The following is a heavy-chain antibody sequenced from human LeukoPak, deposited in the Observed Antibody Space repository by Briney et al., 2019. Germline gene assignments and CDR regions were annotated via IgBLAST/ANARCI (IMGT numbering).Heavy chain of an antibody. CDR3: ARAAVVGFDY. V-gene: IGHV1-2*06. Sequence: ASVKVSCKASGYTFTSYYMHWVRQAPAQGLEWMGRINPNSGGTNYAQKFQGRVTMTRDTSISTAYMALSRLRSDDTAVYYCARAAVVGFDYWGQGTLVTVSS. CDR1: GYTFTSYY. J-gene: IGHJ4*02. CDR2: INPNSGGT. D-gene: IGHD1-26*01.